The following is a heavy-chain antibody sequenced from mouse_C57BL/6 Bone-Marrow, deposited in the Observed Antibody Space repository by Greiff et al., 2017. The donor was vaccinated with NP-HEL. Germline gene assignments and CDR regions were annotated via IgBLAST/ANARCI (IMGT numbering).Heavy chain of an antibody. V-gene: IGHV5-9*01. CDR1: GFTFSSYT. D-gene: IGHD2-2*01. Sequence: EVQLVESGGGLVKPGGSLKLSCAASGFTFSSYTMSWVRQTPEKRLEWVATISGGGGNTNYPDSVKGRFTISRDNAKNTLYLQMSSLRSEDTALYYCARGYHSDYWGQGTSVTVSS. CDR2: ISGGGGNT. CDR3: ARGYHSDY. J-gene: IGHJ4*01.